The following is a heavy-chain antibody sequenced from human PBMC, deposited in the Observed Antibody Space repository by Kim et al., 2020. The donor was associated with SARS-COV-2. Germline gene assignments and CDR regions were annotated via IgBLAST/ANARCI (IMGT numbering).Heavy chain of an antibody. CDR2: ISPLGDRT. D-gene: IGHD2-15*01. J-gene: IGHJ5*02. V-gene: IGHV3-23*01. Sequence: GGSLRLSCAASGFTFSVSAMGWVRRPPGKGLEWVSTISPLGDRTHYAESVMGRFTIFRDNSRSLLFLQMNSLRVDDTALYYCGKAMGFSGGSRHPDGWFGPWGQGTLVTVSS. CDR3: GKAMGFSGGSRHPDGWFGP. CDR1: GFTFSVSA.